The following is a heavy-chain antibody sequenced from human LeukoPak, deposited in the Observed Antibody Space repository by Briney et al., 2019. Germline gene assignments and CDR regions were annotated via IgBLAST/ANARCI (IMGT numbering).Heavy chain of an antibody. D-gene: IGHD3-16*02. CDR1: GFTFSNYG. V-gene: IGHV3-20*04. CDR2: INWNGGST. J-gene: IGHJ4*02. Sequence: GGSLRLSCAVSGFTFSNYGMSWVRQAPGKGLEWVSGINWNGGSTGYADSVKGRFTISRDNAKNSLYLQMNSLRAEDTALYYCARMITFGGVIPYYFDYWGQGTLVTVSS. CDR3: ARMITFGGVIPYYFDY.